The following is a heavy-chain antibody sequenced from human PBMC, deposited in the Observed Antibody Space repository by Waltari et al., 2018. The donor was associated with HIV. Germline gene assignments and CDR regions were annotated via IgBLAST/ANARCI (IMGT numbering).Heavy chain of an antibody. CDR1: GGPISRYY. J-gene: IGHJ6*02. CDR3: ARVDYGPNPYGMDV. CDR2: IYYSGST. D-gene: IGHD4-17*01. V-gene: IGHV4-59*01. Sequence: QVQLQASGPGLVKPSETLSLTCTVSGGPISRYYWSWLRQPPGKGLEWIGYIYYSGSTNYNPSIKSRVTIPGDTSKNQFSLKLSSVTAADTAVYYCARVDYGPNPYGMDVWGQGTTVTVSS.